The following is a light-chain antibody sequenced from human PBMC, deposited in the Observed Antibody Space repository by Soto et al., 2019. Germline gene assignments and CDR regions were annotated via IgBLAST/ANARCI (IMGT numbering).Light chain of an antibody. CDR3: CSYAGSSTLV. Sequence: QSVLTQPASVSGSPGQSITISCTETSSDVGSYNLVSWYQQHPGKAPKLMIYEGSKRPSGVSNRFSGSKSGNTASLTISGLQAEDEADYYCCSYAGSSTLVFGTGTKVTVL. CDR1: SSDVGSYNL. CDR2: EGS. V-gene: IGLV2-23*01. J-gene: IGLJ1*01.